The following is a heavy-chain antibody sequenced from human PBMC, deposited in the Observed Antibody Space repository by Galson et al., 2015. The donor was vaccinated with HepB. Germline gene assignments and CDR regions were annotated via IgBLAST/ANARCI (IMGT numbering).Heavy chain of an antibody. CDR3: ARDQLIVGARGAYYYYGMDV. Sequence: SLRLSCAASGFTFSSYSMNWVRQAPGKGLEWVSSISSSSSYIYYADSVKGRFTISRDNAKNSLYLQMNSLRAEDTAVYYCARDQLIVGARGAYYYYGMDVWGQGTTVTVSS. J-gene: IGHJ6*02. CDR2: ISSSSSYI. D-gene: IGHD1-26*01. V-gene: IGHV3-21*01. CDR1: GFTFSSYS.